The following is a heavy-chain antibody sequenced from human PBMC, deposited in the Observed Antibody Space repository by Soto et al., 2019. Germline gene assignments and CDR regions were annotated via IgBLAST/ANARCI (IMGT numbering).Heavy chain of an antibody. D-gene: IGHD6-13*01. CDR1: GFTVSSNY. CDR3: ERALIAEAGRDY. J-gene: IGHJ4*02. V-gene: IGHV3-66*01. Sequence: EVQLVESGGGLVQPGGSLRLSCAASGFTVSSNYMSWVRQAPGKGLEWVSVIYSGGSTYYADSVKVRFTISRDNSENALYLHMNTLRAADTAVYYCERALIAEAGRDYWGQGTLVTVSS. CDR2: IYSGGST.